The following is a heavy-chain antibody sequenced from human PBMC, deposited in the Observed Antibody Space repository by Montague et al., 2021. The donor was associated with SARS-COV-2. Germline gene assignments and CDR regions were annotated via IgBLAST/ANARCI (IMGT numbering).Heavy chain of an antibody. Sequence: TLSLTCTVSGASISSGGYYWSWIRQHPGKGLEWIGYIFHSGTTYYSPSLESRVTMSVDTSEYQFSLKLASVTAADTAVYYCASFMIQAVPNYWGQGTLVTVSS. V-gene: IGHV4-31*03. CDR3: ASFMIQAVPNY. CDR1: GASISSGGYY. J-gene: IGHJ4*02. D-gene: IGHD3-16*01. CDR2: IFHSGTT.